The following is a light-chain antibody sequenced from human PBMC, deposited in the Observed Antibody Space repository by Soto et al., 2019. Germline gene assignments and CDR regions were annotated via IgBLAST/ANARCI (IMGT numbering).Light chain of an antibody. J-gene: IGKJ4*01. Sequence: DIQMTQSPSTLPASVGDRVTITCRASQSISSWLAWYQQKPGKAPKLLMYEASTLDGGVPSRFSGSGYGTDFTLTISSLQPDELATYYCQQYNRYPLTFGGGTKVEIK. CDR2: EAS. V-gene: IGKV1-5*03. CDR3: QQYNRYPLT. CDR1: QSISSW.